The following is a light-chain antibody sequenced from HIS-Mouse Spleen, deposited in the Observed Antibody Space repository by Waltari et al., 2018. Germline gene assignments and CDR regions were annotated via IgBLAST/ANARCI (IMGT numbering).Light chain of an antibody. CDR3: SSYTSSSTLV. CDR2: DVS. V-gene: IGLV2-14*03. J-gene: IGLJ2*01. Sequence: QSALTQPASVSGSPGQSIPISCTGTSSDVGGYNYVSWYQPPPGKAPKLMIYDVSNRPSGVSNRFSGSKSGNTASLTISGLQAEDEADYYCSSYTSSSTLVFGGGTKLTVL. CDR1: SSDVGGYNY.